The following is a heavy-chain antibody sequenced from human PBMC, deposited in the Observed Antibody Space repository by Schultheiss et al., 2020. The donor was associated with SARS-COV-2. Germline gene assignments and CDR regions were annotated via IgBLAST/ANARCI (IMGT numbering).Heavy chain of an antibody. V-gene: IGHV3-33*01. CDR2: IWYDGSNK. CDR3: ARERACGGGSCYPPYYYYYGMDV. J-gene: IGHJ6*02. D-gene: IGHD2-15*01. Sequence: GGSLRLSCVASGFTFSSYGMHWVRQAPGKGLEWVAVIWYDGSNKYYADSVKGRFTISRDNSKNTLYLQMNSLRAEDTAVYYCARERACGGGSCYPPYYYYYGMDVWGQGTTVTVSS. CDR1: GFTFSSYG.